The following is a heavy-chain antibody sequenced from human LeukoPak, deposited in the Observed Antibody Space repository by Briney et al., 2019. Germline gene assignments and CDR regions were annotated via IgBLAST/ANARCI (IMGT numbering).Heavy chain of an antibody. CDR2: INWKGGST. J-gene: IGHJ3*02. CDR1: VFTFDDYD. CDR3: AREARGTIFGVISYAFDI. Sequence: GGSLRLSCAASVFTFDDYDMSWVRQAPGKRLEWVSGINWKGGSTSYADSVKGRFTISRDNAKNSLYLQMNSLRAEDTALYYCAREARGTIFGVISYAFDIWGQGTMVTVSS. V-gene: IGHV3-20*04. D-gene: IGHD3-3*01.